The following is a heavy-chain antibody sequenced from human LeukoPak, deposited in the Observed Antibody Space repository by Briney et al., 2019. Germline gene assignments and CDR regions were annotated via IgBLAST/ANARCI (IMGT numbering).Heavy chain of an antibody. J-gene: IGHJ3*02. V-gene: IGHV4-30-4*07. Sequence: PSETLSLTCAVSGGSISSGGYSWSWIRQPPGKGLEWIGYIYYSGSTYYNPSLKSRVTISVDTSKNQFSLKLSSVTAADTAVYYCARVEYSSSTNAFDIWGQGTMVTVSS. D-gene: IGHD6-6*01. CDR2: IYYSGST. CDR3: ARVEYSSSTNAFDI. CDR1: GGSISSGGYS.